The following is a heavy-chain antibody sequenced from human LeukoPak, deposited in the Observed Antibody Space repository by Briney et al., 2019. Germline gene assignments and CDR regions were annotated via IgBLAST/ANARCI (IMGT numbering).Heavy chain of an antibody. CDR2: INWNGRIT. Sequence: RPGESLRLSCAASGFTFDDYATNWVRQVPGRGLEWVSGINWNGRITEYADSVKDRFTISRQNTKNSLYLYMNNLGGEDTALYFCARGSVQLWLRDTYYYMDVWGKGTTVTVSS. CDR1: GFTFDDYA. J-gene: IGHJ6*03. D-gene: IGHD5-18*01. V-gene: IGHV3-20*04. CDR3: ARGSVQLWLRDTYYYMDV.